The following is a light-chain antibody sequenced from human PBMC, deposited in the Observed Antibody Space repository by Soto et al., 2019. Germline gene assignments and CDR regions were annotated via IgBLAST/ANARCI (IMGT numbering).Light chain of an antibody. Sequence: IVMTHSPATLSVSPGERATLSCRASQSIDNRLAWYQQRPGQAPRLLIYGASTRATGIPARFSGSGSGTEFTLTISGLQSEDFGVYYCQQYKNWRTFGQGTTVDIK. CDR3: QQYKNWRT. CDR2: GAS. J-gene: IGKJ1*01. CDR1: QSIDNR. V-gene: IGKV3-15*01.